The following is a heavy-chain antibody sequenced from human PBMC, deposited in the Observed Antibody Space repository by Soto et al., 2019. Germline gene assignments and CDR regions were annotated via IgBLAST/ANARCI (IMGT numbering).Heavy chain of an antibody. CDR3: AGEVVVFGVIIPTPMDV. Sequence: GGSLRLSCAASGFTFSGYEMNWVRQAPGKGLEWVSYISGSGSTIYYADSVKGRFTISRDNAKDSLYLQMNSLRAEDTAVYYCAGEVVVFGVIIPTPMDVWGQGTTVTVSS. V-gene: IGHV3-48*03. J-gene: IGHJ6*02. D-gene: IGHD3-22*01. CDR1: GFTFSGYE. CDR2: ISGSGSTI.